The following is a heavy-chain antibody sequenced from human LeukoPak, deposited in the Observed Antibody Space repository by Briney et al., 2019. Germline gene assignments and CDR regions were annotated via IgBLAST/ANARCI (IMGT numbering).Heavy chain of an antibody. CDR1: GFTFSSYW. CDR2: INSDGSST. CDR3: ARRDTATKSFDY. J-gene: IGHJ4*02. D-gene: IGHD5-18*01. V-gene: IGHV3-74*01. Sequence: GGSLRLSCAASGFTFSSYWMHWVRQAPGKGLVSVPRINSDGSSTSYADSVKGRFTISRDNAKNTLYLQMNSLRAEDTAVYYCARRDTATKSFDYWGQGTLVTVSS.